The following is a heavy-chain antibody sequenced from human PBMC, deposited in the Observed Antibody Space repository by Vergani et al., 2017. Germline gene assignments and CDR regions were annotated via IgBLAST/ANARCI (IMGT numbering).Heavy chain of an antibody. CDR1: GFTFSNSA. D-gene: IGHD2/OR15-2a*01. CDR2: ISGPGLST. CDR3: VKDKIVGGSYFFVS. V-gene: IGHV3-23*01. J-gene: IGHJ4*02. Sequence: EVHLLESGGGLVQSGGSLRLSCAASGFTFSNSAVSWVRQAPGRGLAWVSSISGPGLSTYYADSVKGRFSISRDNSKNTVFLQMHRLRAEDTPIYYCVKDKIVGGSYFFVSRLRGVLVSVS.